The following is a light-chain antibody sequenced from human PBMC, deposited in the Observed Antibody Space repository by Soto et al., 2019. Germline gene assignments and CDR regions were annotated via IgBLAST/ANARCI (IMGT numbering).Light chain of an antibody. CDR3: SSYTTNSSYV. CDR1: SSDVGASIF. CDR2: AVS. V-gene: IGLV2-14*01. Sequence: QSVLNQTASVSGSPGQSITISCTGTSSDVGASIFVSWYQQHPGKAPKLMIYAVSSRPSGVSYRFSGSKSGNTASLTISGLQAEDEADYYCSSYTTNSSYVFGTGTKVTVL. J-gene: IGLJ1*01.